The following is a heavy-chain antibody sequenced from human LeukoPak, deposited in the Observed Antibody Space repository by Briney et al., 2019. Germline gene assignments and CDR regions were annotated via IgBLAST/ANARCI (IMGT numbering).Heavy chain of an antibody. Sequence: PSQTLSLTCSVSTAGSITGYHWNWIRQSAGEGLEWIGRADTTGNTKYNPSLKSRVIISVDTSNKQFSLKLPSVTAADTAVYYCARGGGDYVGWFDPWGQGTLVIVSS. CDR2: ADTTGNT. CDR3: ARGGGDYVGWFDP. CDR1: TAGSITGYH. D-gene: IGHD4-17*01. J-gene: IGHJ5*02. V-gene: IGHV4-4*07.